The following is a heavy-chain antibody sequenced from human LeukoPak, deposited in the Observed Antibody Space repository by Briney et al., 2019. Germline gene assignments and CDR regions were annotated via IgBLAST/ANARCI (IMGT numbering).Heavy chain of an antibody. Sequence: ASVKVSCKASGYTFTGYYMHWVRQAPGQGLEWMGWINPNSGGTNYAQKFQGRVTMTRDTFISTAYMELSRLRSDDTAVYYCARQLDCSSTSCYLDYWGQGTLVTVSS. CDR2: INPNSGGT. V-gene: IGHV1-2*02. CDR1: GYTFTGYY. J-gene: IGHJ4*02. CDR3: ARQLDCSSTSCYLDY. D-gene: IGHD2-2*01.